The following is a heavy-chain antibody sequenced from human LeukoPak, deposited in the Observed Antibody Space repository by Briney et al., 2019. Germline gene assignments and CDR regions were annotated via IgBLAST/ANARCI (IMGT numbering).Heavy chain of an antibody. V-gene: IGHV4-4*07. CDR3: ARDIPPQWELDY. CDR2: IYASGST. Sequence: SETLSLTCTVSGGSLSSYYWSWIRQPAGKGLEWIGRIYASGSTNYNPSLKSRVTMSVDTSKNQFSLKLSSVTAADTAVYYCARDIPPQWELDYWGQGTLVTVSS. CDR1: GGSLSSYY. J-gene: IGHJ4*02. D-gene: IGHD1-26*01.